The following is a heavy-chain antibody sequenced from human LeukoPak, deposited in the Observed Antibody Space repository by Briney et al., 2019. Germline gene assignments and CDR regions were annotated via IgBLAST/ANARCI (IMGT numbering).Heavy chain of an antibody. D-gene: IGHD6-6*01. CDR1: GGSISSYY. J-gene: IGHJ5*02. CDR3: ARDGRIAARRNWFDP. V-gene: IGHV4-59*01. Sequence: SETLSLTCTVSGGSISSYYWSWIRQPPGKGLEWIGYIYYSGSTNYNPSLKSRVTISVDTSKNQFSLKPSSATAADTAVYYCARDGRIAARRNWFDPWGQGTLVTVSS. CDR2: IYYSGST.